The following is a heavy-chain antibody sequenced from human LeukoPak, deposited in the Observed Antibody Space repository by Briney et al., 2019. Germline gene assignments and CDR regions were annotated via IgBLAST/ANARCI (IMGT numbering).Heavy chain of an antibody. CDR3: ARDGVITFGGVIVAYY. J-gene: IGHJ4*02. CDR1: GFTFSDYW. CDR2: IKQDGSGK. D-gene: IGHD3-16*02. Sequence: PGGSLRLSCAASGFTFSDYWMSWVRQAPGKGLEWVSNIKQDGSGKYYVDSVKGRFTISRDNAKNSLYLQMNSLRAEDTAVYYCARDGVITFGGVIVAYYWGPGALVTASS. V-gene: IGHV3-7*01.